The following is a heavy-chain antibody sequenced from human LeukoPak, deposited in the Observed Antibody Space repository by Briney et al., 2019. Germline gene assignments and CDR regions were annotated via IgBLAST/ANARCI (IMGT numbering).Heavy chain of an antibody. CDR3: ARIVYYYDSSGYWDWFDP. J-gene: IGHJ5*02. CDR2: ISGSGGSA. CDR1: GFTFSSYA. D-gene: IGHD3-22*01. Sequence: GGSLRLSCAASGFTFSSYAMSWVRQAPGKGLEWVSAISGSGGSAYYADSVKGRFTISRDNSKNTLYLQMNSLRVEDAAVYYCARIVYYYDSSGYWDWFDPWGQGTLVTVSS. V-gene: IGHV3-23*01.